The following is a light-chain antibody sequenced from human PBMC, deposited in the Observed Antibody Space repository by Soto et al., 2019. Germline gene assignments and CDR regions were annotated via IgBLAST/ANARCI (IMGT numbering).Light chain of an antibody. J-gene: IGKJ4*01. CDR3: QQGHSVPVT. Sequence: DLQMTQSPTSLSASVGDTVTITCRASQSISYYLNWYQQKPGKAPELLIYATSNLQSGVPSRFRGSGSRTDFTLSISNLQPEDFATYYCQQGHSVPVTFGGGTKVEIK. V-gene: IGKV1-39*01. CDR2: ATS. CDR1: QSISYY.